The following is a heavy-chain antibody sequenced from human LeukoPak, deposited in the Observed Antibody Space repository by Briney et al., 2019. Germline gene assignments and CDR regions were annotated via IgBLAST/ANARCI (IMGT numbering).Heavy chain of an antibody. CDR2: IKEDGSEK. J-gene: IGHJ4*02. CDR3: ARGGRGDV. Sequence: GGSLSLSCAASGFTLSNSWMSWVRQAPGKGLEWVANIKEDGSEKYYVDSVKGRFTIARDNAKNSLYLQMNSLRAEDTAVYYCARGGRGDVWGQGTLVTVSS. V-gene: IGHV3-7*01. CDR1: GFTLSNSW. D-gene: IGHD3-10*01.